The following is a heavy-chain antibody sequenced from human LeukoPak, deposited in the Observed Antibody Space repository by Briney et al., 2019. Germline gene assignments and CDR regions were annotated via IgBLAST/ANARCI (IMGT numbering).Heavy chain of an antibody. CDR3: TKDLSALQWAGDETTVAEGY. CDR1: GFTFSSYA. D-gene: IGHD4-23*01. J-gene: IGHJ4*02. Sequence: PGGSLRLSCTASGFTFSSYAMNWVRQAPGKGLDWVSVITNGGTTDYADSVKGRFTISRANSKSTPFLQMNSLRAEDTAIYYCTKDLSALQWAGDETTVAEGYWGQGTLVTVSS. CDR2: ITNGGTT. V-gene: IGHV3-23*01.